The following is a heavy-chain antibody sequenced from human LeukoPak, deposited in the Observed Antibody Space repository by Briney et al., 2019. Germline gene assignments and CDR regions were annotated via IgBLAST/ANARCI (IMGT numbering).Heavy chain of an antibody. CDR2: IRYDGSNK. CDR1: GFTFSSYG. V-gene: IGHV3-30*02. J-gene: IGHJ4*02. CDR3: AKVLGRDGYIPDY. Sequence: TGGSLRLSCAASGFTFSSYGMHWVRQAPGKGLEWVAFIRYDGSNKYYADSVKGRFTISRDNSKNTLYLQMNSLRAEDTAVYYCAKVLGRDGYIPDYWGQGTLVTVSS. D-gene: IGHD5-24*01.